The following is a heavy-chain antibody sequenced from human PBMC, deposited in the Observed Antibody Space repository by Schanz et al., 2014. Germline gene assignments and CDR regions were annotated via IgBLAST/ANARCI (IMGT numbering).Heavy chain of an antibody. V-gene: IGHV3-72*01. CDR2: VRKKEFSDDTE. CDR3: VREGSTTPVAGLRSFDWLGRFDY. D-gene: IGHD3-9*01. J-gene: IGHJ4*02. CDR1: GFSFSDHA. Sequence: EVELVESGGGLVQPGGSLRLSCAASGFSFSDHAMDWVRQAAGKGLEWVGRVRKKEFSDDTEEYAAFVRGRFTISRDDSKNVVNLQMNGLKTEDTAMYYCVREGSTTPVAGLRSFDWLGRFDYWGQGALVTVSS.